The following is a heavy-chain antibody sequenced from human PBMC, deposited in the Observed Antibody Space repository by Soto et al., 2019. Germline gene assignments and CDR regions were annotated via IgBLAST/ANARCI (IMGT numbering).Heavy chain of an antibody. CDR2: IDSDGSTT. CDR3: ARPGYSNYGPGVDV. Sequence: EVQLVESGGGLVQPGGSLRLSCAASGFTFSVYWMHWVRQAPGKGLVWVSRIDSDGSTTSYADSVKGRCTISRDNAKSTLYLQMNSLRAEDTAVYYCARPGYSNYGPGVDVWGQGTTVTVSS. J-gene: IGHJ6*02. V-gene: IGHV3-74*01. D-gene: IGHD4-4*01. CDR1: GFTFSVYW.